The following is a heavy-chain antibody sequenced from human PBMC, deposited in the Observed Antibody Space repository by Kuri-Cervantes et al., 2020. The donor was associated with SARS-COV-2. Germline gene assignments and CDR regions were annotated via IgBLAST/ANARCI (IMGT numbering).Heavy chain of an antibody. V-gene: IGHV2-5*01. Sequence: SGPTLVTPTRILTLTCTFSGFSPSTSGVGVGWIRQPPGKALEWLALIYWNADNRYSPSLKRRLTITKDTSKNQVVLTMTNMDPVDTATYYCAHMGERFLFEDWGQGTLVTVSS. CDR1: GFSPSTSGVG. CDR2: IYWNADN. D-gene: IGHD3-3*01. J-gene: IGHJ4*02. CDR3: AHMGERFLFED.